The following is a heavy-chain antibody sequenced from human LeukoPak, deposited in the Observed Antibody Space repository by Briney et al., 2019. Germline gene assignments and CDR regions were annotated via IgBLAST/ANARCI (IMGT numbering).Heavy chain of an antibody. Sequence: VASVKVSCKASGYTFTSYDMNWVRQATGQGLEWMGWMNPNSGNTGFAQKFQGRVTMTRNTSISTAYMELSSLRSEDTAVYYCARKSAPISGWTPFDYWGQGTLVTVSS. V-gene: IGHV1-8*01. D-gene: IGHD6-19*01. CDR3: ARKSAPISGWTPFDY. CDR1: GYTFTSYD. J-gene: IGHJ4*02. CDR2: MNPNSGNT.